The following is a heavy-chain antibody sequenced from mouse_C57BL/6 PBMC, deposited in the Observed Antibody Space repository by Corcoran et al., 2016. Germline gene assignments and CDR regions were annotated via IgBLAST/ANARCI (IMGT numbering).Heavy chain of an antibody. CDR1: GYTFTDYY. Sequence: EVQLQQSGPELVKPGASVKISCKASGYTFTDYYMNWVKQSHGKSLEWIGDINPNNGGTSYNQKFKGKATLTVDKSSSTAYMELRSLTSEDSAVYYCARMGGGGSRKAMDYWGQGTSVTVSS. J-gene: IGHJ4*01. V-gene: IGHV1-26*01. D-gene: IGHD1-1*01. CDR3: ARMGGGGSRKAMDY. CDR2: INPNNGGT.